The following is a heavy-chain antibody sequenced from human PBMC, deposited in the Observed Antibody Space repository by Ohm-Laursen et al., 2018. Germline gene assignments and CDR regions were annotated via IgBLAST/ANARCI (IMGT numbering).Heavy chain of an antibody. V-gene: IGHV1-69*10. CDR1: GGTFSSYP. CDR3: ARAPYSTGWYTEDY. D-gene: IGHD6-19*01. Sequence: SVKVSCKASGGTFSSYPISWVRQARGQGLEYMGGILPVLGAPYYAQRFQGRLTITADKSTSTAYMELSSLRSEDTAIYYCARAPYSTGWYTEDYWGQGTLVTVSS. CDR2: ILPVLGAP. J-gene: IGHJ4*02.